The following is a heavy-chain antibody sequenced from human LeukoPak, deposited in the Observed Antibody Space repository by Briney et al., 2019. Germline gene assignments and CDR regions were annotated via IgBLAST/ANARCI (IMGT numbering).Heavy chain of an antibody. CDR3: AKGSPLD. D-gene: IGHD3-3*02. V-gene: IGHV3-30*02. CDR1: GFTFNTYA. Sequence: GGSLRLSSAASGFTFNTYAMHWVRQAPGKGLEWVAFIRYDGSNKYYADSVKGRFTISRDNSKNALYLQMNSLRVEDSAVYYCAKGSPLDWGQGTLVTVSS. J-gene: IGHJ4*02. CDR2: IRYDGSNK.